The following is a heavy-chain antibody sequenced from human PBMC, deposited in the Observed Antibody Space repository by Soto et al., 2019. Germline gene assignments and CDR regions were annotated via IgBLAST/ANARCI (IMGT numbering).Heavy chain of an antibody. CDR2: IWYDGSNK. J-gene: IGHJ4*02. CDR1: GFTFSSYG. D-gene: IGHD6-6*01. CDR3: ARSVAARASAFDY. Sequence: QVQLVESGGGVVQPGRSLRLSCAASGFTFSSYGMHWVRQAPGKGLEWVAVIWYDGSNKYYADSVKGRFTISRDKSKNTRYLQMNSLRAEDTAVYYCARSVAARASAFDYWGQGTLVTVSS. V-gene: IGHV3-33*01.